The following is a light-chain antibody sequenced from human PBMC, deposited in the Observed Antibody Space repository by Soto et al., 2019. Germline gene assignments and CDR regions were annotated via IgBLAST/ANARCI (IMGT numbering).Light chain of an antibody. Sequence: EIVFTQSPATLTLSPGARDTLSCRASQSVSSYLAWYQQKPGQAPRLLIYDASNRATGIPARFSGSGSGTDFTLTISSLEPEDFAVYYCQQHSNWPITFGQGTRLDIK. CDR3: QQHSNWPIT. CDR1: QSVSSY. J-gene: IGKJ5*01. V-gene: IGKV3-11*01. CDR2: DAS.